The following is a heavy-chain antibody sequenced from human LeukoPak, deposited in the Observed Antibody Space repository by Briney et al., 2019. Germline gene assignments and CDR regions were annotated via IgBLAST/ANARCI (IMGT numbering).Heavy chain of an antibody. V-gene: IGHV3-23*01. CDR3: AKGHDILTGSLNYFDY. CDR1: GFTFSSYA. D-gene: IGHD3-9*01. CDR2: ISGSGGST. J-gene: IGHJ4*02. Sequence: GGSLRLSCAASGFTFSSYAMSWVRQAPGKGLEWVSAISGSGGSTYYADSVKGRFTISRDNSKNTLYLQMNSLRAEDTAVYYCAKGHDILTGSLNYFDYWGQGALVTVSS.